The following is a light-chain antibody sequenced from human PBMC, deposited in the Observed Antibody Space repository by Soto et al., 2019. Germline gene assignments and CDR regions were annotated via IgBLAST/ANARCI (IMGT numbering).Light chain of an antibody. V-gene: IGKV3-11*01. Sequence: IVLTQSPATLSLSPRERTTLSCGAIQSVSSYLDWYQQKPGQAPRLLIYDASNRATGIPARFSGSGYGTDFTLTISSLEPEDFAVYYCQQRSNWPPELTFGGGTESEIK. CDR1: QSVSSY. CDR2: DAS. J-gene: IGKJ4*01. CDR3: QQRSNWPPELT.